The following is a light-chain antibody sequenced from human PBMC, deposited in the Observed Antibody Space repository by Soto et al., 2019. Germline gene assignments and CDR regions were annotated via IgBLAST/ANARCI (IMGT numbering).Light chain of an antibody. CDR1: QSIMRY. Sequence: DIQLTQSPSSLSASVGDRVTITCRASQSIMRYLNWYHHKPGKAPYLLIYAASNLQSGVPSRFSGSGSGTDFTLTITGLQPEDLGTYYCQHTYTTPPWTFGQGTKVDIK. J-gene: IGKJ1*01. V-gene: IGKV1-39*01. CDR2: AAS. CDR3: QHTYTTPPWT.